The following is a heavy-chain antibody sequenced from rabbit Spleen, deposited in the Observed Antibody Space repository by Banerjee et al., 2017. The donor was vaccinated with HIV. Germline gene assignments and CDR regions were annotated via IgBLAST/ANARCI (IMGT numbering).Heavy chain of an antibody. V-gene: IGHV1S40*01. J-gene: IGHJ6*01. CDR2: IHIGASTFT. D-gene: IGHD1-1*01. CDR3: ARDTSSSFSSYGMDL. CDR1: GVSFSGSSY. Sequence: QSLEESGGDLVKSGASLTLTCIASGVSFSGSSYMCWVRQAPGKGLEWIACIHIGASTFTYFASWAKGRFTISKTSSTTVTLQMTTLTAADTATYFCARDTSSSFSSYGMDLWGPGTLVTVS.